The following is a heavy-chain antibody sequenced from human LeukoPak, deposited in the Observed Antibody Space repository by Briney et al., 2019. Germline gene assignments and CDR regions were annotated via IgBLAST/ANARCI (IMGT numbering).Heavy chain of an antibody. CDR3: AKGQAAARQLDY. D-gene: IGHD6-6*01. V-gene: IGHV4-39*07. CDR1: GDSISSSSYY. CDR2: IYYSGNT. J-gene: IGHJ4*02. Sequence: SETLSLTCTVSGDSISSSSYYWGWIRQPPGKGLEWIGSIYYSGNTYYNPSLKSRVTISVDTSKNQFSLKLSSVTAADTAVYYCAKGQAAARQLDYWGQGTLVTVSS.